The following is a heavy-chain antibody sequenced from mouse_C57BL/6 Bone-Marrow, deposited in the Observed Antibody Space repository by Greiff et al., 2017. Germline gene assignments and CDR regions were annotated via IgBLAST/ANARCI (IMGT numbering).Heavy chain of an antibody. CDR1: GFNINDDY. CDR3: TAYGNYAWFAY. J-gene: IGHJ3*01. V-gene: IGHV14-4*01. D-gene: IGHD2-1*01. Sequence: VQLQQSGAELVRPGASVKLSCTASGFNINDDYLHWVKQRPEQGLEWIGWLDPENGDTEYASKFQGKATITADTSSNTAYLQLSSLTSEDTAVYYCTAYGNYAWFAYWGQGTLVTVSA. CDR2: LDPENGDT.